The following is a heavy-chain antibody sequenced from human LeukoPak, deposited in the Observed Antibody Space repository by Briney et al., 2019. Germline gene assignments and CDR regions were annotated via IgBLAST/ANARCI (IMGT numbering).Heavy chain of an antibody. D-gene: IGHD5-18*01. CDR2: IYYSGST. J-gene: IGHJ4*02. V-gene: IGHV4-59*01. CDR3: ARDDGTAIDY. Sequence: PSETLSLTCTVSGGSISSYYWSWIRQPPGKGLEWIGYIYYSGSTNYNPSLKSRVTISVDTSKNQFSLKLSPVTAADTAVYYCARDDGTAIDYWGQGTLVTVSS. CDR1: GGSISSYY.